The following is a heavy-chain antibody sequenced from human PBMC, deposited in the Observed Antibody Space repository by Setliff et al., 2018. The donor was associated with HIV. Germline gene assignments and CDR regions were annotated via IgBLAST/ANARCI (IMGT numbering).Heavy chain of an antibody. Sequence: PSETLSLTCTVSGGSISSGSYYWSWIRQPAGKGLEWIGYIYTTGSTNYNPSLKSRVTISVDTSKNQFSLKLSSVTAADTAVYYCARGLSFYDPGGFDYWGQGTLVTVSS. CDR2: IYTTGST. CDR1: GGSISSGSYY. CDR3: ARGLSFYDPGGFDY. V-gene: IGHV4-61*09. J-gene: IGHJ4*02. D-gene: IGHD3-22*01.